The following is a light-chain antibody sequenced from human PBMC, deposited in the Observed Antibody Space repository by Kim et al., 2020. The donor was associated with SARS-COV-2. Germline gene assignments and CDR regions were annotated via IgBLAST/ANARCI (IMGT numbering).Light chain of an antibody. V-gene: IGLV3-21*04. CDR1: NIGSKS. CDR2: YDS. J-gene: IGLJ3*02. Sequence: VDPGKTARITCGGNNIGSKSVHWYQQKTGQAPVLVIYYDSDRPSGIPERFSGSNSGNTATLTISRVEAGDEADYYCQVWDSSSDHPFGGGTKLTVL. CDR3: QVWDSSSDHP.